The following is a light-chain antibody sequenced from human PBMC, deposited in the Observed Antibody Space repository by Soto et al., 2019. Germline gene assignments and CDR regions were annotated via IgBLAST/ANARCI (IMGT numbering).Light chain of an antibody. CDR3: QHYGSSPIT. V-gene: IGKV3-20*01. J-gene: IGKJ5*01. CDR1: QSVSSR. CDR2: GAS. Sequence: EIVLTQSPGTLSLSPGERATLSCRASQSVSSRLAWYQQKPGQAPRLLISGASSRATGIPDRFSGSGSATDFTLTISRLEPEDVALYYCQHYGSSPITFGQGTRLEIK.